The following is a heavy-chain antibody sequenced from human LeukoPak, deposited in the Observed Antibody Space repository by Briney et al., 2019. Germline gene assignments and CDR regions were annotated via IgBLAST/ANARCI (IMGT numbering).Heavy chain of an antibody. CDR2: IKSKTDGGTT. J-gene: IGHJ4*02. V-gene: IGHV3-15*01. Sequence: GGSLRLSCAASGFTFSSYAMSWVRQAPGKGLEWVGRIKSKTDGGTTDYAAPVKGRFTISRDDSKNTLYLQMNSLKTEDTAVYYCTTRGGGYDYRDYWGQGTLVTVSS. D-gene: IGHD5-12*01. CDR3: TTRGGGYDYRDY. CDR1: GFTFSSYA.